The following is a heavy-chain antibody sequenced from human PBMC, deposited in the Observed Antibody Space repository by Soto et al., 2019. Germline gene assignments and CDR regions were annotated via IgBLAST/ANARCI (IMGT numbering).Heavy chain of an antibody. Sequence: LRXSCAASGCTFSSYGVSWVREAPGKGLEWVSAISGSGGSTYYADSVKGRFTISRDNSKNTLYLQMNSLRAEDTAVYYCAKEKDASGGYYYYGMDVWAQRTTVTVSS. CDR1: GCTFSSYG. CDR3: AKEKDASGGYYYYGMDV. D-gene: IGHD2-15*01. V-gene: IGHV3-23*01. J-gene: IGHJ6*02. CDR2: ISGSGGST.